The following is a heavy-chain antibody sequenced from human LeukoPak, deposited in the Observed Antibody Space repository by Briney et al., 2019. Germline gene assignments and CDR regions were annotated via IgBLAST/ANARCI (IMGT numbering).Heavy chain of an antibody. CDR3: ARDGVVVVAAEMGFDP. CDR2: ISAYNGNT. Sequence: ASVKVSCKASGYTFTSYGISWARQAPGQGLEWMGWISAYNGNTNYTQKLQGRVTMTTDTSTSTAYKELRSLRSDDTAVYYCARDGVVVVAAEMGFDPWGQGTLVTVSS. D-gene: IGHD2-15*01. V-gene: IGHV1-18*01. J-gene: IGHJ5*02. CDR1: GYTFTSYG.